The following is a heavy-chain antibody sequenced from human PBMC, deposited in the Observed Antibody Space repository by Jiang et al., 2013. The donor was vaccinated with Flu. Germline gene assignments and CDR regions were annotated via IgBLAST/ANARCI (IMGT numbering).Heavy chain of an antibody. CDR1: GDSVSSNSAA. CDR3: ARDREWELLELGAFDI. V-gene: IGHV6-1*01. Sequence: SQTLSLTCAISGDSVSSNSAAWNWIRQSPSRGLEWLGRTYYRSKWYNDYAVSVKSRITINPDTSKNQFSLQLNSVTPEDTAVYYCARDREWELLELGAFDIWGQGTMVTVSS. CDR2: TYYRSKWYN. D-gene: IGHD1-26*01. J-gene: IGHJ3*02.